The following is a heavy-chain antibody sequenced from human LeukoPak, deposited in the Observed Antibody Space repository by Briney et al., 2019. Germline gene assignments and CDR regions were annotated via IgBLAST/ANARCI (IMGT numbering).Heavy chain of an antibody. D-gene: IGHD6-13*01. CDR2: ISYDGSNK. CDR3: ASSRGAFDI. V-gene: IGHV3-30*03. Sequence: GRSLRLSCAASGFTFSSYGMHWVRQAPGKGLEWVAVISYDGSNKYYADSVKGRFTISRDNSKSTLYLQMNSLRAEDTAVYYCASSRGAFDIWGQGTMVTVSS. J-gene: IGHJ3*02. CDR1: GFTFSSYG.